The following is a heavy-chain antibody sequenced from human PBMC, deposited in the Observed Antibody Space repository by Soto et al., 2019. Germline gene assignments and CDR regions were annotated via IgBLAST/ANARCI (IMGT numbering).Heavy chain of an antibody. CDR3: ARETPSLRKRPTVTTVGWFDP. CDR1: GYTFTGYY. Sequence: GASVKVSCKASGYTFTGYYMHWVRQAPGQGLEWMGWINPNSGGTNYAQKFQGWVTMTRDTSISTAYMELSRLRSDDTAVYYCARETPSLRKRPTVTTVGWFDPWGQGTLVTVSS. V-gene: IGHV1-2*04. D-gene: IGHD4-17*01. J-gene: IGHJ5*02. CDR2: INPNSGGT.